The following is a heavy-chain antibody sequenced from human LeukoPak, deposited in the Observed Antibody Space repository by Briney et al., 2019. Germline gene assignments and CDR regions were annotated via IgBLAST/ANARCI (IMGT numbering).Heavy chain of an antibody. CDR3: AGRASDSYLLY. CDR2: ISWNGGSR. CDR1: GFTFDDYA. Sequence: GGSLRLSCAASGFTFDDYAMHWVRQAPGKGLEWVSGISWNGGSRDYADSVKGRFTISRDNAKNSLYLQMNSLRAEDTAIYYCAGRASDSYLLYWGQGILVTVSA. D-gene: IGHD2-15*01. J-gene: IGHJ4*02. V-gene: IGHV3-9*01.